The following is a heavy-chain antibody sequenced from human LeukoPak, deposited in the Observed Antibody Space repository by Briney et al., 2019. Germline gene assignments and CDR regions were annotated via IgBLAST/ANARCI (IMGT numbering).Heavy chain of an antibody. D-gene: IGHD3-10*01. CDR1: GFTFSTYS. Sequence: GSLRLSCAASGFTFSTYSMNWVRQAPGKGLEWVSSISSSSSYIYYADSVKGRFTISRDNSKNTLYLEVISLTAEDTAVYHCAKDDAWLRFGEWSQGTLVTVSS. V-gene: IGHV3-21*04. J-gene: IGHJ4*02. CDR3: AKDDAWLRFGE. CDR2: ISSSSSYI.